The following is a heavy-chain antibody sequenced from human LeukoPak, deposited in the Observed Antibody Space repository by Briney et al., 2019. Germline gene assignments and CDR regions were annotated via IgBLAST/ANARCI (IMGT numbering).Heavy chain of an antibody. D-gene: IGHD6-6*01. V-gene: IGHV4-59*01. CDR3: ARVAARYVGMDV. J-gene: IGHJ6*02. CDR2: IYYSGSI. Sequence: SETLSLTCTVSGASISSYYWSWIRQPPGKGLEWIGDIYYSGSIKYNPSLKSRVTMSVDTSKNQFSLKLSSVTAADTAVYYCARVAARYVGMDVWGQGTTVTVSS. CDR1: GASISSYY.